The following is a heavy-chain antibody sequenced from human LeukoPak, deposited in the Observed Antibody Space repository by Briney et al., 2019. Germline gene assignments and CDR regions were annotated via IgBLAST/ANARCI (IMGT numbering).Heavy chain of an antibody. V-gene: IGHV1-46*01. D-gene: IGHD6-25*01. J-gene: IGHJ6*03. CDR2: INPSGGST. CDR3: ARVRYSSDYYYYYMDV. Sequence: GASVKVSCKASGYTFTSCYMHWVRQAPGQGLEWMGIINPSGGSTSYAQKFQGRVTMTRDTSTSTVYMELSSLRSEDTAVYYCARVRYSSDYYYYYMDVWGKGTTVTVSS. CDR1: GYTFTSCY.